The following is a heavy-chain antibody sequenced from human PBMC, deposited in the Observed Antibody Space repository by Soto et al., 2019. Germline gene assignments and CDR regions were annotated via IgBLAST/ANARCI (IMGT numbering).Heavy chain of an antibody. CDR1: GGSVSSGSYY. J-gene: IGHJ4*02. CDR3: ARMYYYDSSGYDY. V-gene: IGHV4-61*01. CDR2: IYYSGST. Sequence: PSETLSLTCTVSGGSVSSGSYYWSWIRQPPGKGLEWIGYIYYSGSTNYNPSLKSRVTISVDTSKNQFSLKLSSVTAADTAVYYCARMYYYDSSGYDYWGQGTLVTVSS. D-gene: IGHD3-22*01.